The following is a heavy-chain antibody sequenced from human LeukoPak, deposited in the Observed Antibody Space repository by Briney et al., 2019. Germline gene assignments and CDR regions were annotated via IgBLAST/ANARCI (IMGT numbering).Heavy chain of an antibody. CDR3: ARRGYSSGWYYFDY. V-gene: IGHV4-59*08. Sequence: SETLSLTCTVSGGSISSYHWSWIRQPPGKGLEWIGYIYYSGSTNYNPSLKSRVTISLDTSKNQFSLKLSSVTAADTAVYYCARRGYSSGWYYFDYWGQGTLVTVSS. J-gene: IGHJ4*02. D-gene: IGHD6-19*01. CDR1: GGSISSYH. CDR2: IYYSGST.